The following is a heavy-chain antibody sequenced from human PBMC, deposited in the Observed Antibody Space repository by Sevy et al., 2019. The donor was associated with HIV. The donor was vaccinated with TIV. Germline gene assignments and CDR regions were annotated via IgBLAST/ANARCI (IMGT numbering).Heavy chain of an antibody. CDR1: GYTISTYY. CDR2: INPSGGST. Sequence: ASVKVSCKASGYTISTYYMHWVRQAPGQGLEWMGIINPSGGSTDYAQKFQGRVRMTRDTSTSTVYMELSSLRSEDTAVYYCAREEWLKFFDYWGQGTLVTVSS. D-gene: IGHD3-3*01. J-gene: IGHJ4*02. V-gene: IGHV1-46*01. CDR3: AREEWLKFFDY.